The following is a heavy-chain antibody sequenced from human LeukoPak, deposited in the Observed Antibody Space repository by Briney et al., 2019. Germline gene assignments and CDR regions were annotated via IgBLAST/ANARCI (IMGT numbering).Heavy chain of an antibody. CDR2: INSDGSRT. CDR3: VRDPNEWELPLDF. J-gene: IGHJ4*02. V-gene: IGHV3-74*01. D-gene: IGHD1-26*01. CDR1: GGSIRSSYYY. Sequence: ETLSLTCTVSGGSIRSSYYYWGWIRQPPGKGLVWVSEINSDGSRTRYAGSVKGRFTISRDNAKNTLYLEMSRLRAEDTAVYFCVRDPNEWELPLDFWGQGTLVAVSS.